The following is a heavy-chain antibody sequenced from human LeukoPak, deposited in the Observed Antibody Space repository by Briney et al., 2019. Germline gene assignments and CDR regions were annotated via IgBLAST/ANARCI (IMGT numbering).Heavy chain of an antibody. CDR2: ISSSSSYI. V-gene: IGHV3-21*01. CDR3: ANDCSSSSCYDH. J-gene: IGHJ4*02. D-gene: IGHD2-2*01. CDR1: GFTFSYYT. Sequence: GGSLRLSCAASGFTFSYYTMNWVRQAPGKGLEWVSSISSSSSYIYYADSVKGRFTISRDNAKNSLYLQMSSLGAEDTAVYYCANDCSSSSCYDHWGQGTLVTVSS.